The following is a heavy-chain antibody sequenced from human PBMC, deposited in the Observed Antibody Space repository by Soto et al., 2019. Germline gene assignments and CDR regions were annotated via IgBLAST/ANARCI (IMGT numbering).Heavy chain of an antibody. V-gene: IGHV4-34*01. CDR3: ARALRIAARPLYFDY. D-gene: IGHD6-6*01. Sequence: SETLSLTCAVYGGSFSGYYWSWIRQPPGKGLEWIVEINHSGSTNYNPSLKSRVTISVDTSKNQFSLKLSSVTAADTAVYYCARALRIAARPLYFDYWGQGTLVTVSS. J-gene: IGHJ4*02. CDR2: INHSGST. CDR1: GGSFSGYY.